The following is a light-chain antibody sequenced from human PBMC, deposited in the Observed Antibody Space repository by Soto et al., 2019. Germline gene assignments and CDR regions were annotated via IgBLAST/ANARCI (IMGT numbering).Light chain of an antibody. Sequence: SYELTQPPSVSVSPGQTASITCSGDKLGNKYASWYQQKPGQSPVLVIYQDNNRPSGIPERFSGSNSGNTATLTISGTQAMDEADYYCQAWASSAFVFGTGTKLTVL. CDR2: QDN. V-gene: IGLV3-1*01. CDR1: KLGNKY. J-gene: IGLJ1*01. CDR3: QAWASSAFV.